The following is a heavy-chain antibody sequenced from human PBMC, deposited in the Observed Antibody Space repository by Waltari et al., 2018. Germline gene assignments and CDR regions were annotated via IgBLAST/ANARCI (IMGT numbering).Heavy chain of an antibody. CDR1: GFPFSNSG. CDR3: AKDGSFVVVPEAMFDYYMDV. CDR2: IRYDGSIA. D-gene: IGHD2-2*01. Sequence: QVQLVDSGGGVVQPGGALRLSCAASGFPFSNSGMHWVRQAPGKGLEGVAFIRYDGSIAYYADSVKGRFTISRDNSKNTLSLQMNSLRAEDTAVYYCAKDGSFVVVPEAMFDYYMDVWGKGTTVSVSS. V-gene: IGHV3-30*02. J-gene: IGHJ6*03.